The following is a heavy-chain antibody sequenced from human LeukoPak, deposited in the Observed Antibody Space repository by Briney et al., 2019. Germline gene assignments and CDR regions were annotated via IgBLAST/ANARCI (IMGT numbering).Heavy chain of an antibody. Sequence: SETLSLXCTVSGGSISSYYWSWIRQPPGKGLEWIGYIYYSGSTNYNPSLKSRVTISVDTSKNRFSLKLSSVTAADTAVYYCAREGEGNVEDYWGQGTLVTVSS. CDR3: AREGEGNVEDY. CDR1: GGSISSYY. CDR2: IYYSGST. J-gene: IGHJ4*02. D-gene: IGHD2-21*01. V-gene: IGHV4-59*01.